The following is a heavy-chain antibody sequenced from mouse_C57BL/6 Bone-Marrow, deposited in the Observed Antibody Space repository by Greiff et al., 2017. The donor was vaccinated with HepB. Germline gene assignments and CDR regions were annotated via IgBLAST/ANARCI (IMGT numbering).Heavy chain of an antibody. CDR1: GYTFTSYW. CDR2: IHPNSGST. CDR3: ARASIYYYGSSYVWYFDV. V-gene: IGHV1-64*01. J-gene: IGHJ1*03. D-gene: IGHD1-1*01. Sequence: QVQLQQPGAELVKPGASVKLSCKASGYTFTSYWMHWVKQRPGQGLEWIGMIHPNSGSTNYNEKFKSKATLTVDKSSSTAYMQLSSLTSEDSAVYYCARASIYYYGSSYVWYFDVWGTGTTVTVSS.